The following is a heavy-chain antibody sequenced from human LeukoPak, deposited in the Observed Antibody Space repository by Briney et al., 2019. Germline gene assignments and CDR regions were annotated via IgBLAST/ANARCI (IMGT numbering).Heavy chain of an antibody. Sequence: SETLSLTCTVSGGSISGYYWSWIRQPPGKGLEWIVYIYYSGSANHNPSLTSRVTISIDTANNQFSLKLSSVTAADTAVYYCARCAYGSGTYYFYYYGMDVWGQGTTVTVSS. CDR3: ARCAYGSGTYYFYYYGMDV. V-gene: IGHV4-59*01. J-gene: IGHJ6*02. CDR2: IYYSGSA. D-gene: IGHD3-10*01. CDR1: GGSISGYY.